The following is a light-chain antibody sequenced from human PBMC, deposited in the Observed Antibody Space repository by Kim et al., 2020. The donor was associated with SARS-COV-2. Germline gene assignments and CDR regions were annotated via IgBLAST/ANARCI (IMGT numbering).Light chain of an antibody. Sequence: ASVGDTVTIACRANQGIRSHLAWFPQQPGKAPKSLIYAASNLQTGVPSRFSGSGSGTDFTLTISGLQPEDFATYYCQQYDFYPPAFGGGTKVDIK. J-gene: IGKJ4*01. CDR3: QQYDFYPPA. CDR2: AAS. CDR1: QGIRSH. V-gene: IGKV1-16*01.